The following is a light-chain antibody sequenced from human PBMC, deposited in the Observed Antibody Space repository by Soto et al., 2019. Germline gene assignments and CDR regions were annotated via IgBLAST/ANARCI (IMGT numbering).Light chain of an antibody. Sequence: DIQMTRSLSSLSVALGDRGTITCRASQTISSWLAWYQQKPGKAPKLLIYKASTLKSGVPSRFSGSGSGTEFTLTICSLQPDAFATYYCQHYNSYSEAFGQGTKVDI. J-gene: IGKJ1*01. CDR2: KAS. CDR1: QTISSW. CDR3: QHYNSYSEA. V-gene: IGKV1-5*03.